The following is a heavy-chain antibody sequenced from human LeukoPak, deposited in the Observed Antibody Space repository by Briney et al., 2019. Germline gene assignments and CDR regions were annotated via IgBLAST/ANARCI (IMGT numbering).Heavy chain of an antibody. Sequence: AGRSLRLSCAASGFTFSSYGMHWVRQAPGKGLEYVSAISSNGGSTYYANSVKGRFTISRDNSKNTLYLQMGSLRAEDMAVYYCARDHTRREIFPPHFDYWGQGTLVTVSS. D-gene: IGHD2-15*01. CDR1: GFTFSSYG. CDR2: ISSNGGST. V-gene: IGHV3-64*01. CDR3: ARDHTRREIFPPHFDY. J-gene: IGHJ4*02.